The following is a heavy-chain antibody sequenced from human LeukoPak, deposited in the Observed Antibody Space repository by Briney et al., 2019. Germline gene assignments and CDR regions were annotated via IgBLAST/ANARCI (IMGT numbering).Heavy chain of an antibody. V-gene: IGHV3-23*01. CDR1: GFAFSSYA. D-gene: IGHD6-6*01. Sequence: AGGSLRLSCAASGFAFSSYAMSWVRQAPGKGLEWVSAISGSGGSTYYADSVKGRFTISRDNSKSTLYLQMNSLRAEDTAVYYCAKLGSSSPDYYYYMDVWGKGTTVTVSS. CDR3: AKLGSSSPDYYYYMDV. CDR2: ISGSGGST. J-gene: IGHJ6*03.